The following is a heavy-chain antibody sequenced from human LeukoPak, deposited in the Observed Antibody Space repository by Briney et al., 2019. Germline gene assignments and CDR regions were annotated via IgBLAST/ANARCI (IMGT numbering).Heavy chain of an antibody. CDR3: ARGPDIVATIFAFDI. CDR1: GGSMSGHW. J-gene: IGHJ3*02. CDR2: IYTSGST. D-gene: IGHD5-12*01. V-gene: IGHV4-4*07. Sequence: PSETLSLTCTVSGGSMSGHWWSWIRQSPGKGLEWIGRIYTSGSTNYNPSLKSRVTMSVDTSKNQFSLKLSSVTAADTAVYYCARGPDIVATIFAFDIWGQGTMVTVSS.